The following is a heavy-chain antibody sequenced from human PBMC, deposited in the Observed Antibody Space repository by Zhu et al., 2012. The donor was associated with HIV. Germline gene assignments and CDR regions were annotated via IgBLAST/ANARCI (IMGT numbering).Heavy chain of an antibody. CDR1: DDSITSSTYY. Sequence: QVQLQESGPGLVKPSETLSLTCTVSDDSITSSTYYWGWIRQPPGKGLEWIGNIFYSGTTYYNPSLNSRVTISVDMSRNQFSLKVTSVTAADTAVYYCARGLYSGYDEDGFISWGQGTNNHRLF. J-gene: IGHJ3*01. D-gene: IGHD5-12*01. CDR2: IFYSGTT. V-gene: IGHV4-39*07. CDR3: ARGLYSGYDEDGFIS.